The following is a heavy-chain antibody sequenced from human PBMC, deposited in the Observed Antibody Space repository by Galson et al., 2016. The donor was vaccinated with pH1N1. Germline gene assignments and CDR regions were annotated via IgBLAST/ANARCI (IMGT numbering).Heavy chain of an antibody. D-gene: IGHD3-16*01. V-gene: IGHV1-24*01. CDR3: ATAEVARGESFDH. Sequence: SVKVSCKVSGSRYTVGESSMHWVRQAPGKGLEWMGGFDPDEGETIHAQTFQGRLTLTEDTSTKTAYMDLRSLTSEDTAVYYCATAEVARGESFDHWGQGTLVTVSS. CDR2: FDPDEGET. CDR1: GSRYTVGESS. J-gene: IGHJ4*02.